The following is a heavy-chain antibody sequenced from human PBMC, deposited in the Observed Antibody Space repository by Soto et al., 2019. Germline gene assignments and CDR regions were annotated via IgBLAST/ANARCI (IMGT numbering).Heavy chain of an antibody. Sequence: QVQQLESGPGLVKPWDTLSLTCTVSGAYISDFSWSWIRQPAGKGLEWIGRITVHANTQYNPSFRSGVTMSMDTSRNQFSLNLQSATAADTALYYCARESGENWTYEAHWGQGTLVTVSS. V-gene: IGHV4-4*07. CDR2: ITVHANT. CDR3: ARESGENWTYEAH. J-gene: IGHJ1*01. D-gene: IGHD1-7*01. CDR1: GAYISDFS.